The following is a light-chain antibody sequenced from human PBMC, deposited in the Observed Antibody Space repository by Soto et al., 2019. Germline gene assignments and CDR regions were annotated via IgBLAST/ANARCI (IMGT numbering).Light chain of an antibody. J-gene: IGLJ2*01. V-gene: IGLV1-40*01. CDR3: QSYDSSLSAHVV. CDR1: SSNIGAGYD. Sequence: QSVLTQPPSVSGAPGQRVTISCTGSSSNIGAGYDVYWYQQLPGTAPKLLIYGNSNRPSGVPDRFSGSKSGTAASLAITGLQAEDEADDYCQSYDSSLSAHVVFGGGTKLTVL. CDR2: GNS.